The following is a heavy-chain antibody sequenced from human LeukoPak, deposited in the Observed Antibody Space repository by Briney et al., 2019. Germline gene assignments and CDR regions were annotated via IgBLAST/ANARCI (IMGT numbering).Heavy chain of an antibody. CDR1: GGSFSGYY. J-gene: IGHJ4*02. CDR2: INHSGST. CDR3: ARTQLWLRIFDY. V-gene: IGHV4-34*01. D-gene: IGHD5-18*01. Sequence: SEILSLTCAVYGGSFSGYYWSWIRQPPGKGLEWIGEINHSGSTNYNPSLKSRVTISVDTSKNQFSLKLSSVTAADTAVYYCARTQLWLRIFDYWGQGTLVTVSS.